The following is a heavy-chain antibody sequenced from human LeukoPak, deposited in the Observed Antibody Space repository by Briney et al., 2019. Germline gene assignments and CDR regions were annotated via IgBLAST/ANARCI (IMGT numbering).Heavy chain of an antibody. CDR1: GGSISNFY. D-gene: IGHD6-13*01. J-gene: IGHJ6*03. CDR3: ARRDSSSWYRRCYYYMDV. CDR2: IYYSGST. V-gene: IGHV4-59*12. Sequence: TSETLSLTCTVSGGSISNFYWNWIRQPPGKGLEWIGYIYYSGSTNYNPSLKSRVTISVDTSKNQFSLKLSSVTAADTAVYYCARRDSSSWYRRCYYYMDVWGKGTTVTISS.